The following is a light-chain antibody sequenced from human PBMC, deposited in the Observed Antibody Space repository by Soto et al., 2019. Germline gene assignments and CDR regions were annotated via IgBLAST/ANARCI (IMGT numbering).Light chain of an antibody. CDR2: AAS. Sequence: DIQMTQSPSSLSASVGDRVTITCRASQGIRNQLGWYQQKPGKAPKRPIYAASTLQSGVPSRFSGSGSGTEFTLTISSLQPEDFATYYCLQHDFYPRTFGQGTKVEI. J-gene: IGKJ1*01. CDR1: QGIRNQ. CDR3: LQHDFYPRT. V-gene: IGKV1-17*01.